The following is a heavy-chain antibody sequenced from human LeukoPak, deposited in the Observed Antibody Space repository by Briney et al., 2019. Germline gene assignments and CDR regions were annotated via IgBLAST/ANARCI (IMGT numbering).Heavy chain of an antibody. D-gene: IGHD2-2*01. CDR2: ISAYNGNT. J-gene: IGHJ3*02. Sequence: ASVKVSCKASGYTFTSYGISWVRQAPGQGLEWMGWISAYNGNTNYAQKLQGRVTMTTDTSTSTAYMELRSLRSDDTAVYYCARDHVGTGPYSFVVVPAAMPDAFDIWGQGTMVTVSS. CDR3: ARDHVGTGPYSFVVVPAAMPDAFDI. V-gene: IGHV1-18*01. CDR1: GYTFTSYG.